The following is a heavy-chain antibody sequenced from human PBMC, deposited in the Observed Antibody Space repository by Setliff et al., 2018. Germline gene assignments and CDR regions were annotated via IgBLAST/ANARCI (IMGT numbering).Heavy chain of an antibody. Sequence: GGSLRLSCAASGFSFSDYYMSWIRQAPGKGLEWVSYITSSGSTKYYADSVKGRFTSSRDNAKNSLYLQMNSLRVEDTAVYYCARTYCSDTSCYDYYYYMDVWGKGTTVTVS. CDR1: GFSFSDYY. CDR2: ITSSGSTK. J-gene: IGHJ6*03. D-gene: IGHD2-2*01. V-gene: IGHV3-11*04. CDR3: ARTYCSDTSCYDYYYYMDV.